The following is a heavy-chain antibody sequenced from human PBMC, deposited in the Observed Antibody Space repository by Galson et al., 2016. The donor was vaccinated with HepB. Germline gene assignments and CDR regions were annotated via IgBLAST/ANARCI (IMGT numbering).Heavy chain of an antibody. CDR1: GGSFSSLA. D-gene: IGHD1/OR15-1a*01. V-gene: IGHV1-69*13. J-gene: IGHJ5*02. CDR3: ARDHTGTTWRGFDP. Sequence: SVKVSCKASGGSFSSLAISWVRQAPGQGLEWMGKIIPIFGTAEYAQKFQGRVTITADESTRAAYMELSSLRSEDTAVYYCARDHTGTTWRGFDPWGQGTLVIVSS. CDR2: IIPIFGTA.